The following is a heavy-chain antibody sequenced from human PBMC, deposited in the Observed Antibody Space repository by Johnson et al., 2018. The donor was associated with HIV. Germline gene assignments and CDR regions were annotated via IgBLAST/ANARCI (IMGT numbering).Heavy chain of an antibody. CDR2: IRFDGSIE. J-gene: IGHJ3*02. CDR3: ACSTHRMTTVASDAFDI. CDR1: GFTFSVYA. V-gene: IGHV3-30*02. D-gene: IGHD4-23*01. Sequence: QVQLVESGGGVVQPGGSLRLSCEVSGFTFSVYAMNWVRQAPGKGLEWVAFIRFDGSIEYSADSVKVRFTISRDNSKNTLYLQMNSLRAEDTAFYYCACSTHRMTTVASDAFDIWGQGTMVTVSS.